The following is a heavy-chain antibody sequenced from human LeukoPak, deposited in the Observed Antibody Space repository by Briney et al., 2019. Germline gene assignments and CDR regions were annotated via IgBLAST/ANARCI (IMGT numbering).Heavy chain of an antibody. D-gene: IGHD6-13*01. CDR2: IYYSGST. CDR3: AREGIAAAAFGNYHYYYYMDV. J-gene: IGHJ6*03. V-gene: IGHV4-59*11. CDR1: GGSISSHY. Sequence: SETLSLTCTVSGGSISSHYWSWIRQPPGKGLEWIGYIYYSGSTNYNPSLKSRVTISVDTSKNQFSLKLSSVTAADTAVYYCAREGIAAAAFGNYHYYYYMDVWGKGTTVTVSS.